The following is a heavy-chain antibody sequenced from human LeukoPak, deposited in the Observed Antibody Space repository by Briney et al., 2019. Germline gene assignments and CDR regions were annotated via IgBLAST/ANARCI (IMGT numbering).Heavy chain of an antibody. CDR2: ISSSGST. Sequence: SETLSLTCTVSGASISSSDYYWGWIRQPPGKGLEWIGAISSSGSTYYNPSLKSRVTISIDSSKNQFSLKLSSVTAADTAVYYCARRTSNPVGAIDYWGQGVLVTVSS. J-gene: IGHJ4*02. CDR1: GASISSSDYY. D-gene: IGHD1-26*01. V-gene: IGHV4-39*01. CDR3: ARRTSNPVGAIDY.